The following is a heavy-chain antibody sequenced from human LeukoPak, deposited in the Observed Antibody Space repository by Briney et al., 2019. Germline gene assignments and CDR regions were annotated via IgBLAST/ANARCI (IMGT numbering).Heavy chain of an antibody. J-gene: IGHJ4*02. Sequence: GGSLRLSCAASGFTFSDYHMNWIRQAPGKGLEWVSYISPRGGSMYFADSVKGRFTISGDNAENSLFLQMNSLTADDTAVYYCAAGRDIAVAGPGGYFDYWGQGTLVTVSS. D-gene: IGHD6-19*01. CDR2: ISPRGGSM. CDR3: AAGRDIAVAGPGGYFDY. CDR1: GFTFSDYH. V-gene: IGHV3-11*01.